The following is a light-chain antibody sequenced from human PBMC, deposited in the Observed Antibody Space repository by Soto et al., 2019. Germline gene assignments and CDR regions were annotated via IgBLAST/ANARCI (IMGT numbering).Light chain of an antibody. CDR2: ATS. CDR1: ENINNY. V-gene: IGKV1-39*01. CDR3: QEIYSLPRA. Sequence: DIQMAQSPSSLSASVGDRVTITCRASENINNYIAWYQQKPGQAPKLLIYATSTLRTGVPSRFSGSGFGTDFTLIINSLQPEDLATYFCQEIYSLPRAFGQGTRVEIK. J-gene: IGKJ1*01.